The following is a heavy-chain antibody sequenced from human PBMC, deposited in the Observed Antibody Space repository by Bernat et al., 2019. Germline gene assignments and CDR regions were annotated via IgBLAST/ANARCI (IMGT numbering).Heavy chain of an antibody. Sequence: QLQLQESGPGLVKPSETLSLTCTVSGGSISSSSYYWGWIRQPPGKGLEWIGSIYYSGSTYYNPSLKSRVTISVDTSKNQFSLKLSSVTAADTAVYYCARPVAYCRGGSCYSARSWFDPWGQGTLVTVSS. CDR2: IYYSGST. CDR1: GGSISSSSYY. CDR3: ARPVAYCRGGSCYSARSWFDP. J-gene: IGHJ5*02. D-gene: IGHD2-15*01. V-gene: IGHV4-39*01.